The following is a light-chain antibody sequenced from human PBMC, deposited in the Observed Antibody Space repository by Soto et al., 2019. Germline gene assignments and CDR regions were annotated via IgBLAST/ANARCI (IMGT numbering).Light chain of an antibody. CDR2: AAS. CDR1: QGIYTY. J-gene: IGKJ4*01. Sequence: DIQMTKSPSSLSASVGDRVTITCRASQGIYTYVAWYQQKPGEVPGLLIYAASTLQSGVPSRFSGSGSGTDFTLTISSLQPEDVATYYCQKYDSAPLTFGGGTKVDI. V-gene: IGKV1-27*01. CDR3: QKYDSAPLT.